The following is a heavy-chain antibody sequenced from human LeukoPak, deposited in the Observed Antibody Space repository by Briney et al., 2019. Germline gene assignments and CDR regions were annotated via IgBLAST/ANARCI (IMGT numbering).Heavy chain of an antibody. CDR2: IYHSGST. V-gene: IGHV4-4*02. CDR1: GGSISSSNW. J-gene: IGHJ4*02. D-gene: IGHD1-7*01. Sequence: SETLSLTCAVSGGSISSSNWWSWVRQPPGKGLEWIGEIYHSGSTNYNPSLKSRVTISVDKSKNQFSLKLSSVTAADTAVYYCARVLGAYNWNYGPLWFDYWGQGTLVTVSS. CDR3: ARVLGAYNWNYGPLWFDY.